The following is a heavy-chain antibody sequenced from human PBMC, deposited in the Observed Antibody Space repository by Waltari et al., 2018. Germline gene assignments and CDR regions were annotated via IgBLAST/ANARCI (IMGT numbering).Heavy chain of an antibody. D-gene: IGHD1-1*01. J-gene: IGHJ6*02. V-gene: IGHV4-31*03. Sequence: QVQLQESGPGLVKPSQTLSLTCTVSGGSISSGGYYWSWIRQHPGKGLEWIGYIYHSGSTYYNPSLKSRVTISVDRSKNQFSLKLSSVTAADTAVYYCARDSHERDYYYYGMDVWGQGTTVTVSS. CDR2: IYHSGST. CDR3: ARDSHERDYYYYGMDV. CDR1: GGSISSGGYY.